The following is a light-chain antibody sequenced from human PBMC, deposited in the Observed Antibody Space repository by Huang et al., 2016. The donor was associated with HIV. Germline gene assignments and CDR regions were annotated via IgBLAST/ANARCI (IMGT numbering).Light chain of an antibody. Sequence: DIQMTQSPSSLSASVGDRVTVTCRASQGISNYLAWFQQKPGKAPKSLIYSASTLQTGVPSRFSGSGSGTDCTLTISGLQPDDSATYYCHQYYSFPYTFGQGTKLDIK. V-gene: IGKV1-16*01. J-gene: IGKJ2*01. CDR2: SAS. CDR1: QGISNY. CDR3: HQYYSFPYT.